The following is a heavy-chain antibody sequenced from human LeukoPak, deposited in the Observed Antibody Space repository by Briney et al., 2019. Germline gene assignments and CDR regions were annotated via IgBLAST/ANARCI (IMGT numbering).Heavy chain of an antibody. Sequence: SETLSLTCAVYGGSFSGYYWSWIRQPPGKGLGWIGAINHSGSTNYNPSLKSRVTISVDTSKNQFSLKLGSVTAADTAVYYCAREGSGSSDWGQGTLVTVSS. CDR2: INHSGST. J-gene: IGHJ4*02. CDR1: GGSFSGYY. CDR3: AREGSGSSD. V-gene: IGHV4-34*01. D-gene: IGHD1-26*01.